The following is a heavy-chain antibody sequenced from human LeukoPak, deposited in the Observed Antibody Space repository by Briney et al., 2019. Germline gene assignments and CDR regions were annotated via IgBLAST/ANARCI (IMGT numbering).Heavy chain of an antibody. D-gene: IGHD1-7*01. CDR3: VRGNYTDGGRNWFDP. CDR1: GDTIHSHF. CDR2: THTNGNT. V-gene: IGHV4-4*07. J-gene: IGHJ5*02. Sequence: SETLSLTCTVSGDTIHSHFYGWIRQPAGKGLEWFGRTHTNGNTLYNPSLKSRATMSVDTSKSQFSLRLTSVTAADTAFYYCVRGNYTDGGRNWFDPWGQGILVTVSS.